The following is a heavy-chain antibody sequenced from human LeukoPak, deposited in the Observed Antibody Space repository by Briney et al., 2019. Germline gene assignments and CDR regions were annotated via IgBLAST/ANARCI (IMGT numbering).Heavy chain of an antibody. CDR2: IYYSGST. V-gene: IGHV4-30-4*08. D-gene: IGHD3-9*01. CDR3: ARHHSFWLAHDAFDI. J-gene: IGHJ3*02. CDR1: GGSISSGDYY. Sequence: SQTLSLTCTVSGGSISSGDYYWSWIRQPPGKGLEWIGYIYYSGSTYYNPSLKSRVTISVDTSKNQFSLKLSSVTAADTAVYYCARHHSFWLAHDAFDIWGQGTMVTVSS.